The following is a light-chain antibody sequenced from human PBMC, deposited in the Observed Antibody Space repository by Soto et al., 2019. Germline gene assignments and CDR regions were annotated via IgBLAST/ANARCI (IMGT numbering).Light chain of an antibody. V-gene: IGLV2-14*03. Sequence: QSVLTQPASVSGSPGQSITISCTGRSSDIGRYNYVSWYQQLPGKAPKLMIYEVSNRPSGVSNRFSGSKSGNTASLSISGLQTENEAVYYCGSYTSATTWVFGGGTKLTVL. CDR1: SSDIGRYNY. CDR2: EVS. J-gene: IGLJ3*02. CDR3: GSYTSATTWV.